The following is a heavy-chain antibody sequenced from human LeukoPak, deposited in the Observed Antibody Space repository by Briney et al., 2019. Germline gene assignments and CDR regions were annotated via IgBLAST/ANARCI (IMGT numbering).Heavy chain of an antibody. J-gene: IGHJ4*02. CDR3: ARVRVPAARVPSGIDY. CDR1: GFTFSSYG. CDR2: IWYDGSNK. V-gene: IGHV3-33*01. Sequence: PGRSLRLSCAASGFTFSSYGMHWVRQAPGKGLEWVAVIWYDGSNKYYADSVKGRFTISRDNSKNSLYLQMNSLRAEDTAVYYCARVRVPAARVPSGIDYWGQGTLVTVSS. D-gene: IGHD2-2*01.